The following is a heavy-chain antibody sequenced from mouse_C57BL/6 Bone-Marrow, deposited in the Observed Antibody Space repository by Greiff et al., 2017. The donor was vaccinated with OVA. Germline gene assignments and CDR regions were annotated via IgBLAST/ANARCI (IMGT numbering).Heavy chain of an antibody. Sequence: EVQGVESGGGLVKPGGSLKLSCAASGFTFSDYGMHWVRQAPETGLEWVAYISSGSSTIYYAETVKGRFTISRDNAKNTLFLQMTSLRSEDTAMYYCARNYYYGSAWFAYWGQGTLVTVSA. D-gene: IGHD1-1*01. CDR1: GFTFSDYG. V-gene: IGHV5-17*01. CDR3: ARNYYYGSAWFAY. CDR2: ISSGSSTI. J-gene: IGHJ3*01.